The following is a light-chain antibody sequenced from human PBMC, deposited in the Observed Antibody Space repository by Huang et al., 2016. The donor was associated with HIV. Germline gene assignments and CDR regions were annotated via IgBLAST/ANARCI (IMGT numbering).Light chain of an antibody. Sequence: IVLTQSPPTLSIYPGERVTLSCRASQRVGDYVAWYQQKPGQAPRLLIYDASQRASGFSARFSGSGSGTEFILTISSLEPEDYAVYYCQQRSKWLSFGGGTKVEIK. V-gene: IGKV3-11*01. J-gene: IGKJ4*01. CDR3: QQRSKWLS. CDR1: QRVGDY. CDR2: DAS.